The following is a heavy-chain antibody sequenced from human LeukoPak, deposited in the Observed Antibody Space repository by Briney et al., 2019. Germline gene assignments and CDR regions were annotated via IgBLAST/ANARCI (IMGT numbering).Heavy chain of an antibody. CDR3: AKAYDSGSYYLDS. D-gene: IGHD3-10*01. J-gene: IGHJ4*02. CDR2: INWNSGSL. V-gene: IGHV3-9*01. CDR1: EFTFDDYT. Sequence: GRSLRLSCAASEFTFDDYTMQWVRQAPGKGLEWVSGINWNSGSLGYADSVKGRFTISRDNAKSSLFLQMNSLRPEDTALYYCAKAYDSGSYYLDSWGQGTLVTVSS.